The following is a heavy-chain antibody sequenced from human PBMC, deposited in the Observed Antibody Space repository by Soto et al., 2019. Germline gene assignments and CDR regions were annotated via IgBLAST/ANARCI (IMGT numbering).Heavy chain of an antibody. CDR3: ARHGGDGTIRD. J-gene: IGHJ4*02. D-gene: IGHD2-21*01. V-gene: IGHV4-39*01. CDR2: IYYSGST. CDR1: GGSISSSSYY. Sequence: QLQLQESGPGLVKPSETLSLTCTVSGGSISSSSYYWGWIRQPPGKGLELIGSIYYSGSTYYNPSLKSRVTISVDTSKNQCSLNLSSVTAADTAVYYCARHGGDGTIRDWGQGTLVTVSS.